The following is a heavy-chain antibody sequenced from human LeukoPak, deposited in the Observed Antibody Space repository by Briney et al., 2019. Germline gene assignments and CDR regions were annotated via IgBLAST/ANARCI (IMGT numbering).Heavy chain of an antibody. CDR1: GYIFTNYW. J-gene: IGHJ5*02. CDR2: FNPRDSST. CDR3: ARHYGSAWFAH. D-gene: IGHD6-25*01. Sequence: GASLRISCKTSGYIFTNYWLAWVRQMPGKRLEWVGIFNPRDSSTRYSPSFQGQVTFSADNSISTAYLQWSSLRAPDTAIYYCARHYGSAWFAHWGQGTQVTVSS. V-gene: IGHV5-51*01.